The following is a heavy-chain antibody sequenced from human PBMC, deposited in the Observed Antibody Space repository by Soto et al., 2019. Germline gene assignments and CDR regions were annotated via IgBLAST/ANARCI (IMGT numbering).Heavy chain of an antibody. Sequence: ASVKVSCKASGYTFISDYINWVRQATGQGLEWMGWMNPNSGNTGYAQKFQGRVTMTRNTSIGTAYMELSSLTSEDTAAYFCARGYSSSWYSGGDWGQGTLVTVSS. CDR1: GYTFISDY. CDR3: ARGYSSSWYSGGD. J-gene: IGHJ4*02. D-gene: IGHD6-13*01. CDR2: MNPNSGNT. V-gene: IGHV1-8*01.